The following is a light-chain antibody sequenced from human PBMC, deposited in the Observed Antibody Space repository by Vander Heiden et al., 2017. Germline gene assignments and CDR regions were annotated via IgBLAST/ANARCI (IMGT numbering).Light chain of an antibody. Sequence: QSVLTHPPSVSGAPGQGVTISCAGSSSNIGAFYNVQWYQQLPGTAPNLLIYGNSNRPSGVPDRLSGYRSGTSASLVITGLQAEDEADYYCQSYDSSLSAYVFGTGTKVTVL. CDR2: GNS. CDR1: SSNIGAFYN. CDR3: QSYDSSLSAYV. V-gene: IGLV1-40*01. J-gene: IGLJ1*01.